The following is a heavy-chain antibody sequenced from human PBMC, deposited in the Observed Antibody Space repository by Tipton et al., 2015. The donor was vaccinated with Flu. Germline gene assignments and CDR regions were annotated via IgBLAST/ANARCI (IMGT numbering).Heavy chain of an antibody. CDR2: IYTSGST. J-gene: IGHJ1*01. CDR3: ARGGQWLDEYFQH. V-gene: IGHV4-61*02. CDR1: GGSISSGSYY. Sequence: TLSLTCTVSGGSISSGSYYWRWIRQPAGKGLEWIGRIYTSGSTNYNPSLKSRVTISVDTSKNQFSLKLSSVTAADTAVYYCARGGQWLDEYFQHWGQGTLVTVSS. D-gene: IGHD6-19*01.